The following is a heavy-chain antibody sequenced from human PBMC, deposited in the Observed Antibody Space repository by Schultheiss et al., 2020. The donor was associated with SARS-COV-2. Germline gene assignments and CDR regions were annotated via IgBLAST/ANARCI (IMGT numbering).Heavy chain of an antibody. CDR3: ARYGDYVDAFDI. CDR2: IYYSGST. V-gene: IGHV4-59*01. CDR1: GGSISSFY. J-gene: IGHJ3*02. D-gene: IGHD4-17*01. Sequence: SQTLSLTCTVSGGSISSFYWSWIRQPPGKGLEWIGYIYYSGSTNYNPSLKSRVTISVDTSKNQFSLKLSSVTAADTAVYYCARYGDYVDAFDIWGQGTMVTVSS.